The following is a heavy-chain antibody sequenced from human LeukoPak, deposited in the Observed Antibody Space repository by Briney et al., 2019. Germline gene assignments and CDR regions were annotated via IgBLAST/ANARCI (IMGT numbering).Heavy chain of an antibody. D-gene: IGHD3-22*01. CDR1: GFTFSGYE. Sequence: GGSLRLSCAASGFTFSGYEMNWVRQAPGKGLEWVAYIPSVGSSAIYYADSVKGRFTISRDNAKNTLYLQMNSLRAEDTAIYYCARDETTYFYDTTGYLTWGQGSLVIVSS. CDR3: ARDETTYFYDTTGYLT. V-gene: IGHV3-48*03. CDR2: IPSVGSSAI. J-gene: IGHJ5*02.